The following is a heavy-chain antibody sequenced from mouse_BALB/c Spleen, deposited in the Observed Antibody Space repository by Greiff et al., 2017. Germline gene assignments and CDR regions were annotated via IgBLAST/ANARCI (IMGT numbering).Heavy chain of an antibody. CDR3: ARSDGNYPFDY. CDR2: IYPGDGDT. Sequence: QVQLQQSGAELVRPGSSVKISCKASGYAFSSYWMNWVKQRPGQGLEWIGQIYPGDGDTNYNGKFKGKATLTADKSSSTAYMQLSSLTSVDSAVYFCARSDGNYPFDYWGQGTTLTVSS. V-gene: IGHV1-80*01. CDR1: GYAFSSYW. D-gene: IGHD2-1*01. J-gene: IGHJ2*01.